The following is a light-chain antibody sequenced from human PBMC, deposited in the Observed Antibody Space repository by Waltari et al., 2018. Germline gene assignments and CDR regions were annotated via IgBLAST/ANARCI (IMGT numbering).Light chain of an antibody. CDR1: QSVSSNF. Sequence: EIVLTQSPGTLSLSPGETAALSCRASQSVSSNFIAWYQQKPGQAPRLLRFGASNRATGIPDRFSGSGSETDFTLTVSRLEPEDFAVYYCQQYGSSPQAFGQGTKVEI. J-gene: IGKJ1*01. V-gene: IGKV3-20*01. CDR3: QQYGSSPQA. CDR2: GAS.